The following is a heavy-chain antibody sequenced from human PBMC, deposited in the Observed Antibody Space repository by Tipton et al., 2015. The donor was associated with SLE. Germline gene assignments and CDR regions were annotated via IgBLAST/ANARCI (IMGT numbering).Heavy chain of an antibody. D-gene: IGHD2-15*01. J-gene: IGHJ4*02. V-gene: IGHV4-38-2*01. CDR3: AGAWQGYCSGGTCYVLDY. Sequence: GLVKPSETLSLTCGVSGYSISSGYYWGWIRQPPGKGLEWIGSIYHSGSTYYNPSLKSRVTIPVDTSKNQFSLKLRSVTAADTAVYYCAGAWQGYCSGGTCYVLDYWGQGTLVTVSS. CDR2: IYHSGST. CDR1: GYSISSGYY.